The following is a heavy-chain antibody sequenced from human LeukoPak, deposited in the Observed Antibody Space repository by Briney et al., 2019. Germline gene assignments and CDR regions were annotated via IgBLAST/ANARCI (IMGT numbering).Heavy chain of an antibody. CDR2: IRYDGSNK. D-gene: IGHD5-24*01. V-gene: IGHV3-30*02. CDR3: AKDGGDGYNYCYYYYYMDV. CDR1: GFTFSSYG. Sequence: GGSLRLSCAASGFTFSSYGMHWVRQAPGKGLEWVAFIRYDGSNKYYADSVKGRFTISRDNSKNTLYLQMNSLRAEDTAVYYCAKDGGDGYNYCYYYYYMDVWGKGTTVTVSS. J-gene: IGHJ6*03.